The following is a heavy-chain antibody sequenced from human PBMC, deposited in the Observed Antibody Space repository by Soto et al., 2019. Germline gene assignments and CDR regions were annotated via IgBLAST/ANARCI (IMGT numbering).Heavy chain of an antibody. CDR1: GDTFSSYA. D-gene: IGHD2-21*01. V-gene: IGHV1-69*08. J-gene: IGHJ6*04. CDR2: IITVLCTT. CDR3: ARRRYCGYDCYHKHYYGMDV. Sequence: QVQLVQSGAELKKTGSSVTVSCRASGDTFSSYAVNWVRHAPGRGLEWMGRIITVLCTTDYAPKFKGRVTITAKKSTKTVYLEQSSLRSDDTAVYYCARRRYCGYDCYHKHYYGMDVWGKGTTVTVAS.